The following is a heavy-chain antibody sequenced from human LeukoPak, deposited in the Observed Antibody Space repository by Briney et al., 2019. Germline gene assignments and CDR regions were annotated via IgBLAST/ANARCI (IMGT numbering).Heavy chain of an antibody. CDR2: VSDSGRST. J-gene: IGHJ5*02. CDR3: AKHDCFIPS. Sequence: PGGSLRLSCAASGFTFSNYAMGWVRQAPGKGLEWASGVSDSGRSTYYTDSVKGRCAISRDNSKNTVSLQMNSVRAEDTAVYFCAKHDCFIPSWGQGILVTVSS. CDR1: GFTFSNYA. D-gene: IGHD2-21*02. V-gene: IGHV3-23*01.